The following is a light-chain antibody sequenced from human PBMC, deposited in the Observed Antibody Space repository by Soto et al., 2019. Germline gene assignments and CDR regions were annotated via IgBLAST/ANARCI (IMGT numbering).Light chain of an antibody. Sequence: MTQSPATLCVPPGESHTLSCGASQSVSMNLAWYQLKPGKPPRLLIYAASSLQSGVPSRFSGSGSGTDFTLTISSLQPEDFATYSCQQSYNSPHTFGRGTKVDIK. CDR2: AAS. J-gene: IGKJ4*02. CDR1: QSVSMN. V-gene: IGKV1-39*01. CDR3: QQSYNSPHT.